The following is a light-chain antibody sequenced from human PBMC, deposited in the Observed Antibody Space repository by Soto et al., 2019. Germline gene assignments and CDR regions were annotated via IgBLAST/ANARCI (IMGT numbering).Light chain of an antibody. J-gene: IGKJ2*01. V-gene: IGKV3-15*01. CDR3: QQYNNSATYT. CDR2: GAS. CDR1: QSVSSN. Sequence: EIVMTQSPATLSVSPGERATLSCRASQSVSSNLAWYQQKPGQAPRLLIYGASTRATGIPARFSGSGSGTEFTLTISSLQSEDFEVDYCQQYNNSATYTFGQGTKLEIK.